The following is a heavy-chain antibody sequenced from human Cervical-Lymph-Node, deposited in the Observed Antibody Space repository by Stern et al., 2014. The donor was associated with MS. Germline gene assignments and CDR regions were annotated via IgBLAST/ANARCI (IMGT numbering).Heavy chain of an antibody. D-gene: IGHD5-24*01. Sequence: VQLQESGPGLVKPSETLSLTCSVSGGSISSSSYYWGWIRQPPGEGLEWLGNVHYRGSTYYNPSLKIRLPITVDPSKNQFSLKVTSVTAADTAMYFCSRQGYTWPIDWYIDVWGRGPLVTVSS. V-gene: IGHV4-39*01. CDR3: SRQGYTWPIDWYIDV. CDR1: GGSISSSSYY. CDR2: VHYRGST. J-gene: IGHJ2*01.